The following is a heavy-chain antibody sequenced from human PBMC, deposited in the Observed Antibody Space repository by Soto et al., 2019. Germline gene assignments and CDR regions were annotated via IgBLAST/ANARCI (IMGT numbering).Heavy chain of an antibody. J-gene: IGHJ4*02. D-gene: IGHD6-19*01. CDR3: ARGRGRIAVASSGGFDY. V-gene: IGHV4-34*01. Sequence: SETLSLTCAVYGGSFSGYYWSWIRQPPGKGLEWIGEINHSGSTNYNPSLKSRVTISVDTSKNQFSLKLSSVTAADTAVYYCARGRGRIAVASSGGFDYWGQG. CDR1: GGSFSGYY. CDR2: INHSGST.